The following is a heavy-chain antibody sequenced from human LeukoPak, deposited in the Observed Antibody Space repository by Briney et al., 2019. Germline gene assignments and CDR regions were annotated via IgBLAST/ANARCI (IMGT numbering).Heavy chain of an antibody. J-gene: IGHJ4*02. Sequence: SETLSLTCTVSGGSISSYYWSWIRQPPGKGLEWIGYIYYSGSTNYNPSLKSRVTISVDTSKNQFSLKLSSVTAADTAVYYCARGVGIAAAGNGYFDYWGQGTLVTVSS. CDR3: ARGVGIAAAGNGYFDY. CDR2: IYYSGST. D-gene: IGHD6-13*01. V-gene: IGHV4-59*01. CDR1: GGSISSYY.